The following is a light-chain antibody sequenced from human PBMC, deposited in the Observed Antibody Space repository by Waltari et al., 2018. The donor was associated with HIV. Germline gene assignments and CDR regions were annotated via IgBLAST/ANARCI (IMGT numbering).Light chain of an antibody. V-gene: IGLV1-51*02. Sequence: QSVLTQPPSVSAAPGQKVTISCSGISSNIGSNYVSWYQQLPPTPPKLLIYGDYTRPSGIPDRVSGSKSCTSATLGITGLQTGDEADYYCGTWDTSLSVVVFGGGTKLTVL. J-gene: IGLJ2*01. CDR2: GDY. CDR1: SSNIGSNY. CDR3: GTWDTSLSVVV.